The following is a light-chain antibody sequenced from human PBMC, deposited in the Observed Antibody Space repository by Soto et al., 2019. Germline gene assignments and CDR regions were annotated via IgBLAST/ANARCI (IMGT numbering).Light chain of an antibody. CDR3: QQRSDWPPTWT. CDR1: QSISNF. Sequence: EIVLTQSPATLSLSPGERATLSCRASQSISNFLAWYQQIPGQAPRLLIYDASHRATGIPARFSGSGSGTDFTLTISSLEPDDFALYFCQQRSDWPPTWTFGQGTRVEIK. V-gene: IGKV3-11*01. CDR2: DAS. J-gene: IGKJ1*01.